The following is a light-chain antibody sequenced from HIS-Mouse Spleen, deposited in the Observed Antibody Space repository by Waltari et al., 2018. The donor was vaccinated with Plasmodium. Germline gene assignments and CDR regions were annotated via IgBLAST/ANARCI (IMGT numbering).Light chain of an antibody. V-gene: IGLV3-1*01. J-gene: IGLJ2*01. Sequence: SYELTQPPSVSVSPGQTASITCSGDKLGDKYACCYQQKPGQSPVLVIYQDSKRPSGIPERVSGSNSGNTDTLTISGTQAMDEADYYCQAWDSSTVVFGGGTKLTVL. CDR1: KLGDKY. CDR3: QAWDSSTVV. CDR2: QDS.